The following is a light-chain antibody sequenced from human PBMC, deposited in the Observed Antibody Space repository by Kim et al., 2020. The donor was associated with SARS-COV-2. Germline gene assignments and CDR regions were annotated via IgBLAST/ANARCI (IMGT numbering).Light chain of an antibody. CDR1: QSISSY. J-gene: IGKJ1*01. CDR3: QQSYSTPWT. V-gene: IGKV1-39*01. CDR2: AAS. Sequence: ASVGDRVTITCRASQSISSYLNWYQQKPGKAPKLLIYAASSLQSGVPSRFSGSGSGTDFTLTISSLQPEDFATYYCQQSYSTPWTFGQGTKVE.